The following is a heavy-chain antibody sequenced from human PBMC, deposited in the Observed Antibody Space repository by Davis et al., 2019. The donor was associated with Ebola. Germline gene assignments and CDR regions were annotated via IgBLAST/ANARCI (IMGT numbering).Heavy chain of an antibody. D-gene: IGHD5-24*01. CDR3: ARRGEMATKPFDI. Sequence: GESLKTPRKGPGYSFTSYWIGRVRQMPGKGLEWMGIIYPGDSDTRYSPSFQGQVTISADKSISTAYLQWSSLKASDTAMYYCARRGEMATKPFDIWGQGTMVTVSS. CDR2: IYPGDSDT. V-gene: IGHV5-51*01. CDR1: GYSFTSYW. J-gene: IGHJ3*02.